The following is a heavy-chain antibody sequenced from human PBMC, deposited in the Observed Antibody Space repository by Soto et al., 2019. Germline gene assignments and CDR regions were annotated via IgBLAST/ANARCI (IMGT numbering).Heavy chain of an antibody. V-gene: IGHV3-66*04. J-gene: IGHJ4*02. CDR1: GFTVSSNY. CDR2: IYSGGST. Sequence: GGSLRLSCAASGFTVSSNYMSWVRQAPGKGLEWVSVIYSGGSTYYADSVKGRFTISRDNSKNTLYLQINSLRAEDTAVYYCASQDYGDYYTVDYWGQGTLVTVSS. D-gene: IGHD4-17*01. CDR3: ASQDYGDYYTVDY.